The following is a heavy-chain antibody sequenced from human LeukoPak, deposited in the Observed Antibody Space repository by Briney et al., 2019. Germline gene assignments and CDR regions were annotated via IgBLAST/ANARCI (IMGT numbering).Heavy chain of an antibody. V-gene: IGHV4-39*01. CDR1: GDSISSSSSY. CDR2: IYYSGST. CDR3: ARHAGPDRFDP. J-gene: IGHJ5*02. D-gene: IGHD1-14*01. Sequence: SETLSLTCTVSGDSISSSSSYWGWIRQPPGKGLEWIGSIYYSGSTNYNPSLKSRVTISVDTSKNQFSLKLSSVTAADTAVYYCARHAGPDRFDPWGQGTLVTVSS.